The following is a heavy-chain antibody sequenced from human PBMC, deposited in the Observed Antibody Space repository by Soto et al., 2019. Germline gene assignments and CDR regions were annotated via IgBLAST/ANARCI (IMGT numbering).Heavy chain of an antibody. J-gene: IGHJ4*02. CDR2: IFHDGTA. CDR1: GVSLASGNW. CDR3: ARLVYDTRLNYMYFDF. D-gene: IGHD3-10*01. V-gene: IGHV4-4*02. Sequence: SETLSLTCAVSGVSLASGNWWTWVRQSPQRGLEYIGEIFHDGTANYYPSFERRVAMSVDTSRNQFSLKLTSVTAADTAVYFCARLVYDTRLNYMYFDFWGPGTLVTVSS.